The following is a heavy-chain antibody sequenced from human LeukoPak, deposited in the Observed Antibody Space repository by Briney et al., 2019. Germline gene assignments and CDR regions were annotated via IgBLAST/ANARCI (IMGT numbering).Heavy chain of an antibody. Sequence: ASVKVSCKASGYTFTGYYMHWVRQAPGQGFEWMGWINPNRGGTNYAQKFQGRVTMTRDTSISTAYMELSRLRSDDTAVYYCARELGYCSGGSCLYFDYWGQGTLVTVSS. CDR2: INPNRGGT. J-gene: IGHJ4*02. D-gene: IGHD2-15*01. CDR3: ARELGYCSGGSCLYFDY. CDR1: GYTFTGYY. V-gene: IGHV1-2*02.